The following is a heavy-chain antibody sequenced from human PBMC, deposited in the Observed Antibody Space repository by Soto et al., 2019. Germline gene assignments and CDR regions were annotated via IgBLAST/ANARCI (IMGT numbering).Heavy chain of an antibody. CDR1: GYTFSTYY. D-gene: IGHD1-26*01. J-gene: IGHJ4*02. CDR2: INPSDGST. Sequence: QVQLVQSGAEVKKPGASVKVSCKTSGYTFSTYYIHWVRQAPGQGLEWIGIINPSDGSTGYRRNSEGSVTMPGDTSTSKVYMELGSRRSEDMAVYYCARTRVSGPSYWGEIGYWGQGTLVIVSS. V-gene: IGHV1-46*01. CDR3: ARTRVSGPSYWGEIGY.